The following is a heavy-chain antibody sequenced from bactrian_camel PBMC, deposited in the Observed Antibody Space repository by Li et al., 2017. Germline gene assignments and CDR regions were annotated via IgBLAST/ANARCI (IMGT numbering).Heavy chain of an antibody. CDR2: MYTGSRSS. Sequence: VQLVESGGGSVQTGGSVTLSCTLTGHTFVDSCVGWVRQAPGKEREGVAQMYTGSRSSAYYAPFVRGRFTISQDVAKNTVHLQMYGLQPEDSATYYCLAALFPFGVTVDARRRRCILMAESARLAGADTRIQHPLGQGTQVTVS. J-gene: IGHJ4*01. V-gene: IGHV3S36*01. D-gene: IGHD1*01. CDR1: GHTFVDSC.